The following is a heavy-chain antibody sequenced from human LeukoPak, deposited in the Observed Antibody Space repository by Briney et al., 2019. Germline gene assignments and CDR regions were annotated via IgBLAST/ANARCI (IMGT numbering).Heavy chain of an antibody. Sequence: GGSLRLSCAASGLAFSKYSLTWVRQAPGKGLEWVSFIDTGSTTMYYTDSVKGRFTISRDNAKNSLYLQMNSLRAEDTAVYYCAREEVAVAGDFDYWGQGTLVTVSS. CDR3: AREEVAVAGDFDY. V-gene: IGHV3-48*04. J-gene: IGHJ4*02. CDR2: IDTGSTTM. D-gene: IGHD6-19*01. CDR1: GLAFSKYS.